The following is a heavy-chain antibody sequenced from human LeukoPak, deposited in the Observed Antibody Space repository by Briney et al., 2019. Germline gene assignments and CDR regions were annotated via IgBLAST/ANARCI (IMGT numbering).Heavy chain of an antibody. CDR2: ISYDGTNK. CDR1: GFTFSSYA. V-gene: IGHV3-30-3*01. D-gene: IGHD2-2*02. CDR3: ARDPLYTNSPPSYFDY. J-gene: IGHJ4*02. Sequence: PGRSLRLSCAASGFTFSSYAMNWVRQAPGKRLEWVAIISYDGTNKDYADSVKGRFTISRDNSRNTLYLQMNSLRAEDTAVYYCARDPLYTNSPPSYFDYWGQGTLVTVSS.